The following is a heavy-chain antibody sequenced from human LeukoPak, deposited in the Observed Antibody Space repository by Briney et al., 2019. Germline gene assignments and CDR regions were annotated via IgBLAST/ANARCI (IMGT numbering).Heavy chain of an antibody. CDR1: GGSISSYY. Sequence: SETLSLTCTVSGGSISSYYWGWIRQPPGKGLEWIGSIYYSGSTYYNPSLKSRVTISVDTSKNQFSLKLSSVTAADTAVYYCARDYYGSGSYSPFDYWGQGTLVTVSS. J-gene: IGHJ4*02. D-gene: IGHD3-10*01. CDR2: IYYSGST. CDR3: ARDYYGSGSYSPFDY. V-gene: IGHV4-39*02.